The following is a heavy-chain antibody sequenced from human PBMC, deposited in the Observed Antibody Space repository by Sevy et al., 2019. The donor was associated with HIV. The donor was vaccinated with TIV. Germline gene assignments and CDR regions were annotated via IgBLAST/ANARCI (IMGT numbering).Heavy chain of an antibody. CDR3: ERVRPYYYGTGRGGDYYYYYGIDV. CDR2: IGTAGDT. J-gene: IGHJ6*02. V-gene: IGHV3-13*01. CDR1: GFTFSSYD. D-gene: IGHD3-10*01. Sequence: GGSLRLSCAASGFTFSSYDMHWVRQATGKGLEWVSAIGTAGDTYYPGSVKGQLTISRENAKNSLYLQMNSLRAGDTAVYYYERVRPYYYGTGRGGDYYYYYGIDVWGQGTTVTVSS.